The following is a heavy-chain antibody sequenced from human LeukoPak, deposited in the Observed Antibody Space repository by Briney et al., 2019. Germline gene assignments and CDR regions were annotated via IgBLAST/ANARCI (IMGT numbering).Heavy chain of an antibody. J-gene: IGHJ4*02. CDR3: ANIGHGGNSDY. Sequence: PGGSLRLSCAASGFTFSSYSMNWVRQAPGKGLEWVSAISGSGGSTYYADSVKGRFTISRDNSKNTLYLQMNSLRAEDTAVYYCANIGHGGNSDYWGQGTLVTVSS. D-gene: IGHD4-23*01. CDR1: GFTFSSYS. CDR2: ISGSGGST. V-gene: IGHV3-23*01.